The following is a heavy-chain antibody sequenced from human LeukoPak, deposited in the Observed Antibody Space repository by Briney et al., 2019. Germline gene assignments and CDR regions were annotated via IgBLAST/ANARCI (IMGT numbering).Heavy chain of an antibody. CDR3: VKDRGGSPFYGMDV. D-gene: IGHD1-26*01. Sequence: PGGSLRLSCAGSGFTFSSYAMSWARQAPGKGLEWVSTISGSGGAGTYYADSVKGRFTVSRDNSRNTLYLPMNSLRAEDTAVYYCVKDRGGSPFYGMDVWGQGTTVTVSS. J-gene: IGHJ6*02. V-gene: IGHV3-23*01. CDR1: GFTFSSYA. CDR2: ISGSGGAGT.